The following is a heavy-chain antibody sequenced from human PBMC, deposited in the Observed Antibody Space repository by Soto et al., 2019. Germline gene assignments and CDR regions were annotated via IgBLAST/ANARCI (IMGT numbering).Heavy chain of an antibody. J-gene: IGHJ4*02. Sequence: SETLSLTCAVSGGSISSGGYSWSWIRQPPGKGLEWIGYIYHSGSTYYNPSLKSRVTISVDRSKNQFSLKLSSVTAADTDVYYCARVGAAAGHFDYWGQGTLVTVSS. CDR1: GGSISSGGYS. D-gene: IGHD6-13*01. CDR3: ARVGAAAGHFDY. CDR2: IYHSGST. V-gene: IGHV4-30-2*01.